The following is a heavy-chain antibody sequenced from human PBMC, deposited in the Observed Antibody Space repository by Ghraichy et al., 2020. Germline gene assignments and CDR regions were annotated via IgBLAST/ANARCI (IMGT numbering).Heavy chain of an antibody. D-gene: IGHD3-10*01. J-gene: IGHJ4*02. CDR1: GFTFSSYG. CDR2: ISYDGSNK. CDR3: AKEGPRAGVSHY. Sequence: GGSLRLSCAASGFTFSSYGMHWVRQAPGKGLEWVGVISYDGSNKYYADSVKGRFTIARDNSKNTLYLQMNSLRAEDTAVYYCAKEGPRAGVSHYWGQGALVTVSS. V-gene: IGHV3-30*18.